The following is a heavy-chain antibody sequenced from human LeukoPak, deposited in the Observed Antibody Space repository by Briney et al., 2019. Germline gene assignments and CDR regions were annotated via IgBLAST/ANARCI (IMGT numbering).Heavy chain of an antibody. CDR2: MNHSGST. J-gene: IGHJ4*02. D-gene: IGHD6-13*01. V-gene: IGHV4-34*01. Sequence: AETLSLTCAVYGGSFSGYYWSWIRQPPGKGLEWIGEMNHSGSTNYNPSLKSRVSISVDSSKNQFSLKVSSVTAADTAVYYCARGSDTAAGLYWGQGTLVTVSS. CDR3: ARGSDTAAGLY. CDR1: GGSFSGYY.